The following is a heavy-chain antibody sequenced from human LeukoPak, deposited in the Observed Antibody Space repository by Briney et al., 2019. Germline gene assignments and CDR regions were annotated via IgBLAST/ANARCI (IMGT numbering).Heavy chain of an antibody. CDR3: ARGYNWNPTPFDY. CDR2: IWYDGSNK. J-gene: IGHJ4*02. V-gene: IGHV3-33*01. CDR1: GFTFSSYG. D-gene: IGHD1-20*01. Sequence: PGGSLRLSCAASGFTFSSYGMHWVRQAPGKGLEWVAVIWYDGSNKYYADSVKGRFTISRDNSKNTLYLQMNSLRAEDTAVYYCARGYNWNPTPFDYWGQGTLVTVSS.